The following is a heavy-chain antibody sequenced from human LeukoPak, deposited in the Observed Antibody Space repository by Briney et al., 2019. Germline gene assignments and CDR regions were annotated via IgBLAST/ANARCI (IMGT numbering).Heavy chain of an antibody. CDR2: ISSSSSYI. J-gene: IGHJ1*01. CDR1: RFSFISYA. V-gene: IGHV3-21*01. CDR3: ARDGWQYYYDSSGYYPFAEYFQH. Sequence: PGGSLRLSCAASRFSFISYAMSWVRQAPGKGLEWVSSISSSSSYIYYADSVKGRFTISRDNAKNSLYLQMNSLRAEDTAVYYCARDGWQYYYDSSGYYPFAEYFQHWGQGTLVTVSS. D-gene: IGHD3-22*01.